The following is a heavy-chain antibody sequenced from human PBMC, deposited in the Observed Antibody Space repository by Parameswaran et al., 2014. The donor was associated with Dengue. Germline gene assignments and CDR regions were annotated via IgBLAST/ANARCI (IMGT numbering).Heavy chain of an antibody. Sequence: WVRQAPGQGLEWMGWMNPNSGNTGYAQKFQGRVTMTRNTSISTAYMELSSLRSEDTAVYYCARGDSLVVPAANWFDPWGQGTLVTVSS. D-gene: IGHD2-2*01. CDR3: ARGDSLVVPAANWFDP. J-gene: IGHJ5*02. CDR2: MNPNSGNT. V-gene: IGHV1-8*01.